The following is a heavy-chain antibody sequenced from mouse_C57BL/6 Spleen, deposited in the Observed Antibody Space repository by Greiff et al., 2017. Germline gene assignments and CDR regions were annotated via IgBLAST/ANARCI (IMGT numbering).Heavy chain of an antibody. D-gene: IGHD2-1*01. CDR3: ARHGDGNYFYYYAMDY. CDR2: FYPGSGSI. J-gene: IGHJ4*01. V-gene: IGHV1-62-2*01. Sequence: VQLVESGAELVKPGASVKLSCKASGYTFTEYTIHWVKQRSGQGLEWIGWFYPGSGSIKYNEKFKDKATLTADKSSSTVYMELSRLTSEDSAVYFCARHGDGNYFYYYAMDYWGQGTSVTVSS. CDR1: GYTFTEYT.